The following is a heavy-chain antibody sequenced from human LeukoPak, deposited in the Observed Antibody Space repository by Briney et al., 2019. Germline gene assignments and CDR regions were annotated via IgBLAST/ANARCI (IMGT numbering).Heavy chain of an antibody. CDR1: GGSISTYY. CDR3: ARVYGDYVTHDAFDI. D-gene: IGHD4-17*01. V-gene: IGHV4-59*01. CDR2: IYYSGST. Sequence: SETLSLTCTVSGGSISTYYWSWIRQPPGKGLEWIGYIYYSGSTNYNPSLKSRVTISVDTSKNQFSLKLSSVTAADTAVYYCARVYGDYVTHDAFDIWGQGTMVTVSS. J-gene: IGHJ3*02.